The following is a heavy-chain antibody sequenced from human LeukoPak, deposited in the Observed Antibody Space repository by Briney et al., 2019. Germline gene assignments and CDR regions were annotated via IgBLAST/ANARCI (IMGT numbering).Heavy chain of an antibody. Sequence: ASVKVSCKASGGTFSSYAISWVRQAPGQGLEWMGGIIPIFGTANYAQKFQGRVTITADESTSTAYMELSSLRSEDTAVYYCARAPLVPAAIRFDPWGQGTLVTVSS. CDR1: GGTFSSYA. J-gene: IGHJ5*02. CDR3: ARAPLVPAAIRFDP. D-gene: IGHD2-2*02. CDR2: IIPIFGTA. V-gene: IGHV1-69*13.